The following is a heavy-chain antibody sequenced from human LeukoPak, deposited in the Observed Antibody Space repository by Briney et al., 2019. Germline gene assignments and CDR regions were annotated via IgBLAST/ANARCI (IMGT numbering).Heavy chain of an antibody. J-gene: IGHJ4*02. CDR1: GYTYASYY. CDR3: AREMEAVVTHTLNY. V-gene: IGHV1-46*01. CDR2: INPSGGST. D-gene: IGHD2-15*01. Sequence: ASVKVSCKASGYTYASYYMHWVRQAPGQGLEWMGIINPSGGSTSYAQKFEGRVTMTRDTSTSTVYMELSSLRSEDTAVYYCAREMEAVVTHTLNYWGQGTLVTVSS.